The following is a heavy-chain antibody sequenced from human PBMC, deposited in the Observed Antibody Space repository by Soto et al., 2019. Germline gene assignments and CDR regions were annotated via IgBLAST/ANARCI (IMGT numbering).Heavy chain of an antibody. CDR2: IFYNGST. D-gene: IGHD3-22*01. J-gene: IGHJ4*02. CDR1: GGSISPYY. V-gene: IGHV4-59*01. CDR3: ARDQGYSPFDY. Sequence: PSETLSLTCAVSGGSISPYYWSWIRQPPGKGLEWIGYIFYNGSTNYNPSLKSRVTISVGTSKNQFSLKLSSVTAADTAVYYCARDQGYSPFDYWGQGTLVTVSS.